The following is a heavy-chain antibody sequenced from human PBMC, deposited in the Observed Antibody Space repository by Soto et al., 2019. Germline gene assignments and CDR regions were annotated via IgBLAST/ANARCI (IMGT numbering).Heavy chain of an antibody. CDR2: INPNSGGT. V-gene: IGHV1-2*02. CDR3: ARDGVPYYYGSGSYYSNWFDP. Sequence: ASVKVSCKASGYTFTGYYMHWVRQAPGQGLEWMGWINPNSGGTNYAQKFQGRVTMTRDTSISTAYMELSRLRSDDTAVYYCARDGVPYYYGSGSYYSNWFDPWGQGTLVTVS. CDR1: GYTFTGYY. D-gene: IGHD3-10*01. J-gene: IGHJ5*02.